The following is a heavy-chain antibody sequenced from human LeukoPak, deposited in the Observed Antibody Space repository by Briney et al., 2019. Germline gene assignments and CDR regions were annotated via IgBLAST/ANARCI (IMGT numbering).Heavy chain of an antibody. CDR2: IYTSGST. CDR1: GVSIGGNY. V-gene: IGHV4-4*07. J-gene: IGHJ6*03. Sequence: SETLSLTCTVSGVSIGGNYWSWIRQPAGKGLEWIGRIYTSGSTNYNPSLKSRVTMSVDTSKNQFSLKLSSVTAADTAVYYCARDTYYYYMDVWGKGTTVTISS. CDR3: ARDTYYYYMDV.